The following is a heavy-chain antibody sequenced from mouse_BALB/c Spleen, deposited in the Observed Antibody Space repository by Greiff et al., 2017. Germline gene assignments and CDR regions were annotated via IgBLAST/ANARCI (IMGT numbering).Heavy chain of an antibody. J-gene: IGHJ2*01. CDR2: IYPSDSYT. CDR3: TRREVAFDY. D-gene: IGHD1-1*02. Sequence: QVQLQQPGAELVRPGASVKLSCKASGYTFTSYWINWVKQRPGQGLEWIGNIYPSDSYTNYNQKFKDKATLTVDKSSSTAYMQLSSPTSEDSAVYYCTRREVAFDYWGQGTTLTVSS. CDR1: GYTFTSYW. V-gene: IGHV1-69*02.